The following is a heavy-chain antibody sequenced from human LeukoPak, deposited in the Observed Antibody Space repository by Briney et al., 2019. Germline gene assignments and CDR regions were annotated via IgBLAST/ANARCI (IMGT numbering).Heavy chain of an antibody. CDR3: ARVKGGIAAAGNYFDY. Sequence: GGSLRLSCAASGFAFSSYAMHWVRQGPGKGLEWVALVSCDGGSKYYADSVKGRITISRDNSKNTLRLQMNSLRTEDTAVYYCARVKGGIAAAGNYFDYWGQGTLVTVSS. J-gene: IGHJ4*02. D-gene: IGHD6-13*01. V-gene: IGHV3-30-3*01. CDR2: VSCDGGSK. CDR1: GFAFSSYA.